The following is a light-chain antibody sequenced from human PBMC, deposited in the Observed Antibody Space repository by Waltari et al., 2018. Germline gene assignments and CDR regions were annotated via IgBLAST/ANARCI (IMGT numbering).Light chain of an antibody. V-gene: IGKV4-1*01. CDR1: QRVLYNSNNKTD. Sequence: DIVMTQAPDSLAVSLGEGATINCQSSQRVLYNSNNKTDLAWYQQKPGQPPKRLLYWASTRESGVPDRFSGSGSGTDFTLTISSLQAEDVAVYYCQQYYTTPMYTFGQGTKLEIK. CDR3: QQYYTTPMYT. CDR2: WAS. J-gene: IGKJ2*01.